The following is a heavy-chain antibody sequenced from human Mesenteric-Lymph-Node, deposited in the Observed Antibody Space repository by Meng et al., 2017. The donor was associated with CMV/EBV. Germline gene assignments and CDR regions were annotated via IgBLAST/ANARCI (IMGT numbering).Heavy chain of an antibody. CDR3: AGEIDSSAEYFQH. J-gene: IGHJ1*01. D-gene: IGHD3-9*01. Sequence: KASGYTFTGYYMHWVRQAPGQGLEWMGWINPNSGGTNYAQKFQGRVTMTRDTSISTAYMELSRLRSDDTAVYYCAGEIDSSAEYFQHWGQGTLVTVSS. CDR1: GYTFTGYY. CDR2: INPNSGGT. V-gene: IGHV1-2*02.